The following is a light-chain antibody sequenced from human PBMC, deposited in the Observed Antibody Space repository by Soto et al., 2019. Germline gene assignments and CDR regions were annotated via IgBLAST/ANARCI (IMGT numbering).Light chain of an antibody. CDR1: QDIINH. CDR2: GAS. Sequence: DIQMTQSPSSLSASVGDSVIITCQASQDIINHLNWYQQKVGKAPKLLISGASSLEAGVPSRFSGSGSGTDFTLTITSLQPEDIATCYCQQYVQALSFGGGTEVEI. CDR3: QQYVQALS. J-gene: IGKJ4*01. V-gene: IGKV1-33*01.